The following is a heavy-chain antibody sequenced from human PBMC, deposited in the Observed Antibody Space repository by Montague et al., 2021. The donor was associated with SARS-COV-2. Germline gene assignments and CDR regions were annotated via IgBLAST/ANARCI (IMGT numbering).Heavy chain of an antibody. CDR2: IYYSGST. D-gene: IGHD3-10*01. CDR1: GGSISSSSYY. Sequence: SETLSLTCTVSGGSISSSSYYWGWIRQPPGKGLEWMGSIYYSGSTHYTPSLKSRVTISVDTSKNQFSLKLSSVTAADTAVYYCARREDYYGSGSYPNWGQGTLVTVSS. V-gene: IGHV4-39*01. CDR3: ARREDYYGSGSYPN. J-gene: IGHJ4*02.